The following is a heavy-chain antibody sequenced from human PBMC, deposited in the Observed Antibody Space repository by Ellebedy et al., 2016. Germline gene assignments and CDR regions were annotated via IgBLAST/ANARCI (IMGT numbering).Heavy chain of an antibody. CDR3: ATHSIREVTY. J-gene: IGHJ4*02. Sequence: GGSLRLSXAASGFTFIDYAMIWVRQAPGKGLEWVAGITGSGGRTYYADSVKGLFTISRDNFKNTLYLVMESLRAHDTATYYCATHSIREVTYWGQGTLVTVSS. CDR2: ITGSGGRT. V-gene: IGHV3-23*01. D-gene: IGHD2-21*02. CDR1: GFTFIDYA.